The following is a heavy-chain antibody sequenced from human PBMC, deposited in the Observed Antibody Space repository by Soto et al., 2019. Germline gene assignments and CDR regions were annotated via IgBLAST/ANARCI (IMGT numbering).Heavy chain of an antibody. D-gene: IGHD3-22*01. V-gene: IGHV3-30-3*01. CDR2: ISYDGSNK. CDR3: EKESARGYYYDSSGAFGPFFDY. CDR1: GFTFSSYA. Sequence: HPGGSLILSCAASGFTFSSYAMHWVRQAPGKGLEWVAVISYDGSNKYYADSVKGRFTISRDNSKNTLYLQMNSLRAEDTAVYYCEKESARGYYYDSSGAFGPFFDYWGQGTLVTVSS. J-gene: IGHJ4*02.